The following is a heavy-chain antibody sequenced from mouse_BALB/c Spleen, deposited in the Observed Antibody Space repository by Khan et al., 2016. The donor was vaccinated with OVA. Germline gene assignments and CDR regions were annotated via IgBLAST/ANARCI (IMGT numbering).Heavy chain of an antibody. J-gene: IGHJ3*01. CDR3: ARTDGNYWVDY. V-gene: IGHV9-3-1*01. CDR1: GYTFTNYG. Sequence: QIQLVQSGPELKKPGETVKISCKASGYTFTNYGMNWVKQAPGKGLKWMGWINTYTGEPTYADDFKGRFAFSLETSASTAYLQIKNRDNEDTVTYYCARTDGNYWVDYLGQGTLVTVSA. D-gene: IGHD2-1*01. CDR2: INTYTGEP.